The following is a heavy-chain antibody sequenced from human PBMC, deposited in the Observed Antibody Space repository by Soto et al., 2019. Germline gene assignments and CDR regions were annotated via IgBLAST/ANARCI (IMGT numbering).Heavy chain of an antibody. CDR3: AIPARLFCEWLPFDAFDI. Sequence: EGRLLESGGKLVQPGGSLSLSCTASEFTFSNYAMSWVRRAPGKGLEWVAGLSASGDSTYYADSLKGRFTISRDKTKTTLYPGMHSVRAEDTAVYYRAIPARLFCEWLPFDAFDIWGQGTMVTVSS. J-gene: IGHJ3*02. CDR1: EFTFSNYA. D-gene: IGHD3-3*01. CDR2: LSASGDST. V-gene: IGHV3-23*01.